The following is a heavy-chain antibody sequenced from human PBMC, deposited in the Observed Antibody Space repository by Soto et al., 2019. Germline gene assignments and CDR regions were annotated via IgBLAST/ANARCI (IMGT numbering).Heavy chain of an antibody. V-gene: IGHV3-23*01. Sequence: CIIQAKRKGLEWVSAISGSGGSTYYADSVKGRFTISRDNSKNTLYLQMNSLRAEDTAVYYCAKASYRGYYYDSSGYPFDYWGQGTLVTVSS. CDR3: AKASYRGYYYDSSGYPFDY. D-gene: IGHD3-22*01. J-gene: IGHJ4*02. CDR2: ISGSGGST.